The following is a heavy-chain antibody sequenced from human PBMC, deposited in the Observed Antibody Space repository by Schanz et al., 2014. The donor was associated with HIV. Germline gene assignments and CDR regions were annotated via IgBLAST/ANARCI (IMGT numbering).Heavy chain of an antibody. J-gene: IGHJ5*01. CDR1: GFTFRSYG. V-gene: IGHV3-33*03. Sequence: QVQLVESGGGVVQPGRSLRLSCAASGFTFRSYGMHWVRQAPGKGLEYVATISGGGRDKYYADSVRGRVTISRDNPKNTLYLQIDSLRVEDTAMYYCAKDRNGYNQPIESWGHGTLVSVSS. CDR3: AKDRNGYNQPIES. CDR2: ISGGGRDK. D-gene: IGHD5-18*01.